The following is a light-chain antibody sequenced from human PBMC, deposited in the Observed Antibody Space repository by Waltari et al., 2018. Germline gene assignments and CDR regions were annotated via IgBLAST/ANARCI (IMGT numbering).Light chain of an antibody. CDR2: STN. CDR1: TGAVPSDPS. J-gene: IGLJ3*02. V-gene: IGLV7-43*01. CDR3: LLYYGGAQV. Sequence: QTVVTQEPSLTVSPGGAVTLTCASSTGAVPSDPSPNWIQQKPGQAPTSLIYSTNYQYSWTPARFSGSLLGGKAALTLSGVQPEDEAEYYCLLYYGGAQVFGGGTKLTVL.